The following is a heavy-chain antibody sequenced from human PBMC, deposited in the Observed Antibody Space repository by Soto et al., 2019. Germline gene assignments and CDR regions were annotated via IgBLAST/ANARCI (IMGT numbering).Heavy chain of an antibody. D-gene: IGHD2-21*02. Sequence: EVKLVESGGGLVQPGGSLKLSCSASGFTFSGSAIHWVRQASGKGLEWVGRIRDKANSYATAYAASVKGRFTISRDDSKNTAYLQMNSLKTEDTAVYYCTRLYCGGDCSTDWGQGTLVTVS. CDR1: GFTFSGSA. CDR3: TRLYCGGDCSTD. J-gene: IGHJ4*02. V-gene: IGHV3-73*02. CDR2: IRDKANSYAT.